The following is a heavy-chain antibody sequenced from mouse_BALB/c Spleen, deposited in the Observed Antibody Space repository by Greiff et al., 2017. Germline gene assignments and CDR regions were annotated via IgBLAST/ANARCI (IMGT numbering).Heavy chain of an antibody. CDR2: INPGSGGT. D-gene: IGHD3-3*01. V-gene: IGHV1-54*01. Sequence: VQLQQSGAELVRPGTSVKVSCKASGYAFTNYLIEWVKQRPGQGLEWIGVINPGSGGTNYNEKFKGKATLTADKSSSTAYMQLSSLTSDDSAVYFCARDTRSFDYWGQGTTLTVSS. CDR3: ARDTRSFDY. J-gene: IGHJ2*01. CDR1: GYAFTNYL.